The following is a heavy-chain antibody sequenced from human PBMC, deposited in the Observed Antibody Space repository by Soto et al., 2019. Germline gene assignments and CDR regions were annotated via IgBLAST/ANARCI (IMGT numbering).Heavy chain of an antibody. Sequence: GESLKISCKGSGYSFTSYWISWVRQMPGKGLEWMGRIDPSDSYTNYSPSFQGHVTISADKSISTAYLQWSSLKASDTAMYYCASLGHDTFYYYGMDVCGQVSTVTVAS. V-gene: IGHV5-10-1*01. D-gene: IGHD3-9*01. CDR1: GYSFTSYW. CDR3: ASLGHDTFYYYGMDV. J-gene: IGHJ6*02. CDR2: IDPSDSYT.